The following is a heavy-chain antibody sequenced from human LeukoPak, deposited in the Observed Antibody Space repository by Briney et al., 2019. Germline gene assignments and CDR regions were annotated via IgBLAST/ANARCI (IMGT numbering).Heavy chain of an antibody. CDR1: GFSVSSNH. V-gene: IGHV3-66*01. D-gene: IGHD6-13*01. CDR2: IYSGGNT. Sequence: GGSLRLSCAASGFSVSSNHMSWVRQAPGKGLEWVSVIYSGGNTHYADSVKGRFTISRDNSKNTLYLQMNSLRAEDTAVYYCARGMAAAGIVGVFDYWGQGTLVTVSS. CDR3: ARGMAAAGIVGVFDY. J-gene: IGHJ4*02.